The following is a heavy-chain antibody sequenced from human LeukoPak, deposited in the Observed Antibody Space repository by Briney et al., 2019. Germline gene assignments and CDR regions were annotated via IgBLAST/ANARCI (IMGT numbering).Heavy chain of an antibody. CDR1: GGSISSGSYY. J-gene: IGHJ4*02. CDR2: IYTSGTT. CDR3: ARGPMYTSGWYVY. V-gene: IGHV4-61*02. Sequence: SETLSLTCTVSGGSISSGSYYWSWIRQPAGKGLEWIGRIYTSGTTNYNPSLKSRVTISVDTSKNQFSLQLNSVTAADTAVYYCARGPMYTSGWYVYWGQGTLVTVSS. D-gene: IGHD6-19*01.